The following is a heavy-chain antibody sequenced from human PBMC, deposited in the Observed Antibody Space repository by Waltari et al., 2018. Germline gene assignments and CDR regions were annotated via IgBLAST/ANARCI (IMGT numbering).Heavy chain of an antibody. CDR2: ISPNSGGT. CDR1: GYTFTDYY. CDR3: ARDQWMVPSG. J-gene: IGHJ4*02. Sequence: QVQLVQSGAEVKKPGASVKVACKASGYTFTDYYIHWVRQAPGQGLEWMGWISPNSGGTNYAQKFQGRVTMTRDTSISTAYMELSRLRSDDTAVYYCARDQWMVPSGWGQGTLVTVSS. D-gene: IGHD6-19*01. V-gene: IGHV1-2*02.